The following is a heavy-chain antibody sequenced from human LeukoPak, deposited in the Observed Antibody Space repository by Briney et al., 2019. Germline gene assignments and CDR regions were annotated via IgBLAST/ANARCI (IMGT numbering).Heavy chain of an antibody. J-gene: IGHJ4*02. CDR3: ARQDYDGSGSYFPLTV. CDR1: GGSFRSSTYY. V-gene: IGHV4-39*01. D-gene: IGHD3-10*01. Sequence: SETLSLTCAVSGGSFRSSTYYWGWIRQPPGKGLEWIGSIYYSGNTYYNPSLKSRVSISVDTSKNQFFLKLSSVTDADTALYYCARQDYDGSGSYFPLTVWGQGTLVTVSS. CDR2: IYYSGNT.